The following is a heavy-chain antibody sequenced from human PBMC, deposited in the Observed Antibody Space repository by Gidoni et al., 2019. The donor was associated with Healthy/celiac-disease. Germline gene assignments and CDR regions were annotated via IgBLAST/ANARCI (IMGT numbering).Heavy chain of an antibody. Sequence: QVQLVQSGAEVKKPGDSVKVSCKASGYTFTSYAMHWVRQAPGQRLEWMGWINAGNGHPKYSQKFQGRVTITRDTSASTAYMELSSLRSEDTAVYYCARENAGWSFDYWGQGTLVTVSS. CDR3: ARENAGWSFDY. V-gene: IGHV1-3*01. D-gene: IGHD6-19*01. J-gene: IGHJ4*02. CDR1: GYTFTSYA. CDR2: INAGNGHP.